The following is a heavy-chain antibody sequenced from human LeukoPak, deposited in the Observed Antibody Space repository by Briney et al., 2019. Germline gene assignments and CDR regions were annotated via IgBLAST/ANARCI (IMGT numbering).Heavy chain of an antibody. V-gene: IGHV5-51*01. CDR1: GYSFTNYW. CDR3: ARYRGHYVSLPSPFDY. D-gene: IGHD4-17*01. J-gene: IGHJ4*02. Sequence: GESLKISCKGSGYSFTNYWIGWVRQMPGKGLEWMGIIYPGDSDTKYSPSFQGQVTISTDESISTAYLQWSSLKASGTAMYYCARYRGHYVSLPSPFDYWGQGTLVTVSS. CDR2: IYPGDSDT.